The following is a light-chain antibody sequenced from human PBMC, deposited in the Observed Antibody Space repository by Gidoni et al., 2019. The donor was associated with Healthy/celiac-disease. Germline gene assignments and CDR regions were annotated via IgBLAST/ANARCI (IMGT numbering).Light chain of an antibody. Sequence: DIQMTQSPSSLSASVGDRVTITCQASQDINNYLNWYQQKPGKDPKLLIYDASNLETGVPSRFSGSGSGTDFTFTISSLQPEDIATYYCQQYDNLPPLTFGGGTKVEIK. J-gene: IGKJ4*01. CDR2: DAS. V-gene: IGKV1-33*01. CDR1: QDINNY. CDR3: QQYDNLPPLT.